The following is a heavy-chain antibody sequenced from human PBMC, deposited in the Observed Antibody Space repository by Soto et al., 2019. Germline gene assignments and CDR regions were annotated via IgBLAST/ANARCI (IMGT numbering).Heavy chain of an antibody. J-gene: IGHJ6*02. D-gene: IGHD3-22*01. CDR3: ARGVFYYSSGYYHYYYYYGMDV. Sequence: VASVKVSCKASGGTFSSYAISWVRQAPGQGLEWMGGIIPIFGTANYAQKFQGRVTITADESTSTAYMELSSLRSGDTAVYYCARGVFYYSSGYYHYYYYYGMDVWGQGTTVTVSS. CDR1: GGTFSSYA. V-gene: IGHV1-69*13. CDR2: IIPIFGTA.